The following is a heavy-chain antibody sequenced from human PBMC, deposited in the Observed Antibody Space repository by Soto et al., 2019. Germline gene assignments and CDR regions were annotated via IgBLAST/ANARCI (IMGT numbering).Heavy chain of an antibody. CDR3: AKERRGYCTNGVCSYYYYGMDV. D-gene: IGHD2-8*01. CDR1: GFTFSSYG. Sequence: QVQLVESGGGVVQPGRSLRLSCAASGFTFSSYGMHWVRQAPGKGLEWVAVISYDGSNKYYADSVKGRFTISRDNSKNTLYLQMNSLRAEDTAVYYCAKERRGYCTNGVCSYYYYGMDVWGQGTTVTVSS. V-gene: IGHV3-30*18. CDR2: ISYDGSNK. J-gene: IGHJ6*02.